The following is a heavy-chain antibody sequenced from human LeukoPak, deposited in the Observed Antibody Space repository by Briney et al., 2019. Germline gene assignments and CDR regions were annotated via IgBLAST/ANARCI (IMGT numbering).Heavy chain of an antibody. V-gene: IGHV3-23*01. CDR1: GFTFSNFL. J-gene: IGHJ4*02. Sequence: GGSLRLSCAASGFTFSNFLVTWVRQAPGKGPEWVSAISGSGGDTYYADSVKGRFTISRDNSENTLYLQMNSLRAEDTAIYYCANPYYWGQGTLVTVSS. CDR2: ISGSGGDT. CDR3: ANPYY.